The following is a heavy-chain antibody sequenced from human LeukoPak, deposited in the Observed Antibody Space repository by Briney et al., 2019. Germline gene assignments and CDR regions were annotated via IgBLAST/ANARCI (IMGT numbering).Heavy chain of an antibody. D-gene: IGHD5-18*01. J-gene: IGHJ4*02. CDR3: AREIINTYGFDPFYFDS. Sequence: PGGSLRLSCAASGFTLRSYWMNWVRQAPGKGPEWVANIKQDGSEKNYVDSVKGRFTISRDNAKNSLYLQMNSLRAEDTAVYYCAREIINTYGFDPFYFDSWGQGTLVTVSS. V-gene: IGHV3-7*01. CDR1: GFTLRSYW. CDR2: IKQDGSEK.